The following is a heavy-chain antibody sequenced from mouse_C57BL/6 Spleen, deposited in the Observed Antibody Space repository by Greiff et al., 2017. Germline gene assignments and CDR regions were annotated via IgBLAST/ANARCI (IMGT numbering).Heavy chain of an antibody. Sequence: VKLQESGPGLVQPSQSLSITCTVSGFSLTSYGVHWVRQSPGKGLEWLGVIWSGGSTDYNAAFISRLSISKDNSKSQVFFKMNSLQADDTAIYYCARKGGYGSSYGYFDVWGTGTTVTVSS. J-gene: IGHJ1*03. V-gene: IGHV2-2*01. CDR2: IWSGGST. CDR1: GFSLTSYG. CDR3: ARKGGYGSSYGYFDV. D-gene: IGHD1-1*01.